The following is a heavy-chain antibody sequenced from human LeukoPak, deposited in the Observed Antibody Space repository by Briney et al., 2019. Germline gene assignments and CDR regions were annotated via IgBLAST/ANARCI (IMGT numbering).Heavy chain of an antibody. Sequence: GGSLRLSCAASGFTFSSYSMNWVRQAPGKGLEWVSSISSSSSYIYYADSVEGRFTISRDNAKNSLYLQMNSLRDDDTAVYYCVTNSWPIGMDVWGQGATVTVSS. CDR1: GFTFSSYS. D-gene: IGHD3-16*01. J-gene: IGHJ6*02. CDR3: VTNSWPIGMDV. V-gene: IGHV3-21*01. CDR2: ISSSSSYI.